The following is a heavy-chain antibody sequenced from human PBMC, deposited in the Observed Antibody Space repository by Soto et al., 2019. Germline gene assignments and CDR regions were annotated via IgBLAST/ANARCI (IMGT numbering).Heavy chain of an antibody. V-gene: IGHV3-11*06. J-gene: IGHJ6*02. Sequence: QVQLVESGGGLVKPGGSLRLSCAASGFTFSDYYMSWIRQAPGKGLEWVSYISSSSSYTNYADSVKGRFTISRDNAKNSLYLQMNSLRAEDTAVYYCARDGVYYDSSGYYLAPYYYYGMDVWGQGTTVTVSS. CDR2: ISSSSSYT. CDR1: GFTFSDYY. CDR3: ARDGVYYDSSGYYLAPYYYYGMDV. D-gene: IGHD3-22*01.